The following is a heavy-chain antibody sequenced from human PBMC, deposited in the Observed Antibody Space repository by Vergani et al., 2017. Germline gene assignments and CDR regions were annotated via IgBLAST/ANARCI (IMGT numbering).Heavy chain of an antibody. Sequence: EVQMVESGGGLVQPGRSLRLSCKASCFNFGGFAMHWVRQVPGKGPEWVSGISWNSETIRYADSVKGRFTISRDNAKSSLYLQMDSLRPEDTAHYYCAKGQQLVFFSVDVWGIGTSVTVTA. V-gene: IGHV3-9*01. CDR3: AKGQQLVFFSVDV. CDR1: CFNFGGFA. J-gene: IGHJ6*04. D-gene: IGHD6-13*01. CDR2: ISWNSETI.